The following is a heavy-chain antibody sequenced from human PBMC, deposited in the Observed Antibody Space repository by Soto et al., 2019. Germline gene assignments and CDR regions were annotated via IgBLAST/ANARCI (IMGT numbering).Heavy chain of an antibody. V-gene: IGHV4-30-2*01. CDR2: IYHSGST. Sequence: QLQLQESGSGLVKPSQTLSLTCAVSGGSISSGGYSWSWIRQPPGKGLEWIGYIYHSGSTYYNPSRQSRVTISVARSKHQFSLKLSSVTAADTAVYYCARGGGGNRKPLDYWGQGTLVTGSS. J-gene: IGHJ4*02. D-gene: IGHD1-26*01. CDR3: ARGGGGNRKPLDY. CDR1: GGSISSGGYS.